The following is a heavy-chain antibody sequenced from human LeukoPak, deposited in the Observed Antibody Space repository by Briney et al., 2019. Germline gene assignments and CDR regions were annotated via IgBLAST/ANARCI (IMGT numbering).Heavy chain of an antibody. J-gene: IGHJ5*02. CDR2: ISSSSSYI. V-gene: IGHV3-21*01. CDR3: ASTPYYGSGSYST. Sequence: GGSLRLSCAASGFTFSSYSMNWVRQAPGKGLEWVSSISSSSSYIYYADSVKGRFTISRDNAKNSLYLQMNSLRVEDTAMYYCASTPYYGSGSYSTWGQGTLVTVSS. CDR1: GFTFSSYS. D-gene: IGHD3-10*01.